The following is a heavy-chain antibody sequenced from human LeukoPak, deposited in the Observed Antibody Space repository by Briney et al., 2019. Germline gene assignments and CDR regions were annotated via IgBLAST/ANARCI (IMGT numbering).Heavy chain of an antibody. V-gene: IGHV1-18*01. D-gene: IGHD3-10*01. CDR2: ISAYNGNT. CDR3: ARDSLWFGEVSDAFDI. J-gene: IGHJ3*02. CDR1: GYTFTSYG. Sequence: ASVKVSCKASGYTFTSYGISWVRQAPGQGLEWMGWISAYNGNTNYAQKLQGRVTMTTDTSTSTAYMELRSQRSDDTAVYYCARDSLWFGEVSDAFDIWGQGTMVTVSS.